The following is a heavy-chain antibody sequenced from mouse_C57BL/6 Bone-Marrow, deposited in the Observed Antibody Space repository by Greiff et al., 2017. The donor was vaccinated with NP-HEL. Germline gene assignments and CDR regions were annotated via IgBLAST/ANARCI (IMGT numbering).Heavy chain of an antibody. CDR1: GFSLTSYG. J-gene: IGHJ1*03. CDR2: IWSGGST. V-gene: IGHV2-2*01. CDR3: ASNLLRGYFDG. D-gene: IGHD2-10*01. Sequence: VMLVESGPGLVQPSQSLSITCTVSGFSLTSYGVHWVRQSPGKGLEWLGVIWSGGSTAYNAAFISRLSISKDNSKSQVFFKMNSLQADDTAIYYCASNLLRGYFDGWGTGTTVTVSS.